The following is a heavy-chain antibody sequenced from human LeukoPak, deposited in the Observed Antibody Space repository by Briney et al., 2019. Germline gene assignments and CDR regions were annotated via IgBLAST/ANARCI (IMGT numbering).Heavy chain of an antibody. CDR1: GGSFSGYY. V-gene: IGHV4-34*01. CDR2: INHSGST. Sequence: SETLSLTCAVYGGSFSGYYWSWIRQPPGKGLEWIGEINHSGSTNYNPSLKSRVTISVDTSKNQFSLKLSSVTAADTAVYYCARQGWSTTYYFDYWGQGTLVTVSS. CDR3: ARQGWSTTYYFDY. D-gene: IGHD6-19*01. J-gene: IGHJ4*02.